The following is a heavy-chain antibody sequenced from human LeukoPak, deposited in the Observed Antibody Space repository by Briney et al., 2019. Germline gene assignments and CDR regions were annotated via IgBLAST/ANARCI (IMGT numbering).Heavy chain of an antibody. CDR3: ARLTIVMITFGGVIPSYCFDY. D-gene: IGHD3-16*02. J-gene: IGHJ4*02. Sequence: PSGTLSLTCAVSGGSISSSNWWSWVRQPPGKGLEWIGEIYHSGSTNYNPSLKSRVTISVDKSKNQFSLKVRSVTAADTAVYYCARLTIVMITFGGVIPSYCFDYWGQGTLVTVSS. CDR1: GGSISSSNW. V-gene: IGHV4-4*02. CDR2: IYHSGST.